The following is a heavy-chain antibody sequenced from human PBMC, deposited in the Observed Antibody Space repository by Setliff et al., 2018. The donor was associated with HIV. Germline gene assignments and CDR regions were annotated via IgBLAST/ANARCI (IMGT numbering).Heavy chain of an antibody. J-gene: IGHJ5*02. Sequence: PSETLSLTCTVSGGSISSSSYYWGWIRQPPGKGLELIGNIYYTGNTNDNPSLKSRVTISVDTSKNQFSLKLSSVTAADTAVYYCARERSALLWKNWFDPWGQGTLVTVSS. V-gene: IGHV4-39*07. CDR2: IYYTGNT. CDR1: GGSISSSSYY. D-gene: IGHD3-10*01. CDR3: ARERSALLWKNWFDP.